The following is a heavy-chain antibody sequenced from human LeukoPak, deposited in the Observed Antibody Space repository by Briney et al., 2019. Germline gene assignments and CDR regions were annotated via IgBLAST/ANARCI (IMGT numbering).Heavy chain of an antibody. Sequence: ASVKVSCKASGYTFTSYAMNWVRQAPGQGLEWMGWINTNTGNPTYAQGFTGRFVFSLDTSVSTAYLQISSLKAEDTAVYYCARGLVVSGSYPVDYWGQGTLVTVSS. J-gene: IGHJ4*02. CDR3: ARGLVVSGSYPVDY. CDR2: INTNTGNP. V-gene: IGHV7-4-1*02. CDR1: GYTFTSYA. D-gene: IGHD1-26*01.